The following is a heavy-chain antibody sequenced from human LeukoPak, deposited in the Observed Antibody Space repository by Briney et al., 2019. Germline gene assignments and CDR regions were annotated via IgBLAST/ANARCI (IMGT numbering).Heavy chain of an antibody. CDR3: AYYYDSSGYYGSPGSPFGY. Sequence: ASVKVSCKASGYTFTGYYMHWVRQAPGQGLEWMGWINPNSGGTNYAQKFQGRVTMTRDTSISTAYMELSRLRSDDTAVYYCAYYYDSSGYYGSPGSPFGYWGQGTLVTVSS. D-gene: IGHD3-22*01. CDR2: INPNSGGT. CDR1: GYTFTGYY. J-gene: IGHJ4*02. V-gene: IGHV1-2*02.